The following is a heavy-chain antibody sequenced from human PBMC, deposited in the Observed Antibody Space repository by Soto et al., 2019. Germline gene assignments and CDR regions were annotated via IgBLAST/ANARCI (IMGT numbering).Heavy chain of an antibody. J-gene: IGHJ2*01. CDR1: GGSISTYY. Sequence: QVQLQESGPGLVKPSETLSLTCTVSGGSISTYYWSWIRQPPGKGLEWIGYIHYSGSTNYTPSLKSRVAISVDTSKNQFSLKLTSVTAADTAVYYCARRYYGGSYWYFDLWGRGTLVTVSS. CDR2: IHYSGST. V-gene: IGHV4-59*08. D-gene: IGHD4-17*01. CDR3: ARRYYGGSYWYFDL.